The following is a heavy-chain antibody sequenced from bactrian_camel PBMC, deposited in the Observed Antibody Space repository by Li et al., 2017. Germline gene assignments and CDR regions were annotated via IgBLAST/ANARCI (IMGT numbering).Heavy chain of an antibody. CDR3: AAGWEWCRAVVSGTDPEGDYGY. J-gene: IGHJ6*01. Sequence: DVQLVESGGGSVQAGGSLRLSCSASGDSSSSACMGWFRQAPGKEREGVASIHTGSGNTRYTNSVKGRFTISQDNAKNTVYLQMNSLKLEDTAMYYCAAGWEWCRAVVSGTDPEGDYGYWGQGTQVTVS. CDR2: IHTGSGNT. CDR1: GDSSSSAC. D-gene: IGHD6*01. V-gene: IGHV3S40*01.